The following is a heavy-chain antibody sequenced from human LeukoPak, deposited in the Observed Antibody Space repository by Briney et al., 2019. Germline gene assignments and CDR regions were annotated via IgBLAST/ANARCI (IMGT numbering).Heavy chain of an antibody. CDR3: ARERGAMVRGVILSDN. J-gene: IGHJ4*02. D-gene: IGHD3-10*01. CDR1: GYSFTTYG. Sequence: ASVKVSCKASGYSFTTYGINWVRQAAGQGLEWMAWISAYNGNTNYAQNFQGRVTLTTDTLTTTAYMELRSLRSDDTAVYYCARERGAMVRGVILSDNWGQGTLVTVSS. CDR2: ISAYNGNT. V-gene: IGHV1-18*01.